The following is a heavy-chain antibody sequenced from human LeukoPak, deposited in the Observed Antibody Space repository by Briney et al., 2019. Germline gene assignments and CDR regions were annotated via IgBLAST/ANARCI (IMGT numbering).Heavy chain of an antibody. CDR3: ARLPFSPLYYYGMDV. Sequence: PSETLSLTCSVSGGSINNYYWNWIRQPPGKGLEWIGYIYYSGNTKYNPSLQSRVTMSIGTSKTQFSLKLSSVTAADTAVYYCARLPFSPLYYYGMDVWGQGTTVTVSS. D-gene: IGHD2/OR15-2a*01. CDR1: GGSINNYY. V-gene: IGHV4-59*08. CDR2: IYYSGNT. J-gene: IGHJ6*02.